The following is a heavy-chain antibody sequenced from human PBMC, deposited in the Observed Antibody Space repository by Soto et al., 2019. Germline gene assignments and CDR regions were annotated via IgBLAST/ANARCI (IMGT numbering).Heavy chain of an antibody. V-gene: IGHV1-3*01. CDR1: GYTFTSYA. CDR3: ATGPRREY. Sequence: QVQLVQSGAEVKKPGASVKVSCKASGYTFTSYAMHWVRQAPGQSLEWMGWINGGDGNTKYSQKFQDRVTITRDTSASTAYMELSSLKSEDTAAYYCATGPRREYWGQGSLVTVSS. CDR2: INGGDGNT. J-gene: IGHJ4*02.